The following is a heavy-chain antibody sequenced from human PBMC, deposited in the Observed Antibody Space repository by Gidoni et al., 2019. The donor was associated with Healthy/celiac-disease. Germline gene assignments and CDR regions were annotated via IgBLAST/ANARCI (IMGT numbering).Heavy chain of an antibody. V-gene: IGHV3-53*02. D-gene: IGHD3-22*01. CDR3: ARFTSSVWYFDY. J-gene: IGHJ4*02. CDR1: GFTVSSNY. CDR2: IYSGGSA. Sequence: EVQLVETGGGLIQPGGSLRLSCAASGFTVSSNYMSWVRQAPGKGLEWVSVIYSGGSAYDADSVKGRFTIARDNSKNTLYLQMNSLRAEDTAVYYCARFTSSVWYFDYWGQGTLVTVSS.